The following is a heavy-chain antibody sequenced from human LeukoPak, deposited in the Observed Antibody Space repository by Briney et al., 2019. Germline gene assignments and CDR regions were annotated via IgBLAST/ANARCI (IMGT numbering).Heavy chain of an antibody. D-gene: IGHD5-18*01. CDR2: IKQDGSEK. Sequence: PGGSLRLSCAASGFTFSSYGMHWVRQAPGKGLEWVANIKQDGSEKNYVDSVKGRFTISRDNAKNSLYLQMNSLRAEDTAVYYCASEGEFGYGYFYWGQGTLVTVSS. V-gene: IGHV3-7*01. J-gene: IGHJ4*02. CDR1: GFTFSSYG. CDR3: ASEGEFGYGYFY.